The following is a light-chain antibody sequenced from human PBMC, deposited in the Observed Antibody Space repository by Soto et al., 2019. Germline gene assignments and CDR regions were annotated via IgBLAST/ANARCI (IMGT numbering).Light chain of an antibody. CDR2: DAS. CDR1: QSVSSN. CDR3: QQYFYWPPYT. Sequence: ERVMTQSPGTLSVSPGERATLSCRASQSVSSNLAWYQQKPGQAPRLLIYDASTRATGIPARFSGSGSGTEFTLTISSLQSEDSAIYFCQQYFYWPPYTFGQGTKVAIK. V-gene: IGKV3-15*01. J-gene: IGKJ2*01.